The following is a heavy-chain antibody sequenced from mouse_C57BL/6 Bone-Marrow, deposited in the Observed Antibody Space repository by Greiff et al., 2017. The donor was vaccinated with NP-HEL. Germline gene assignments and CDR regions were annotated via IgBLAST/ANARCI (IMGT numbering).Heavy chain of an antibody. D-gene: IGHD2-3*01. CDR1: GFPITSGYY. Sequence: VQLVESGPGLVKPSQSLFLTCSITGFPITSGYYWIWIRQSPGKPLEWMGYITHSGETFYNPSLQSPISITRDTSKNQFFLQLNSVTTEDTAMYYCAGDYDGYWYFDVWGTGTTVTVSS. CDR2: ITHSGET. V-gene: IGHV12-3*01. J-gene: IGHJ1*03. CDR3: AGDYDGYWYFDV.